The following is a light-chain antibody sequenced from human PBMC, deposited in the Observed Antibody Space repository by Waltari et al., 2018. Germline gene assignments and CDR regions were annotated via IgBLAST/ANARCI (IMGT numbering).Light chain of an antibody. Sequence: EIVLTQSPATLSLSPGDRATLSCRASQSVSSYLAWYHQKPVQAHRLLIYDASNRATGSPARFSGSGSGTGFTLTISSLEPEDFAVYYCQQRSNWPPTFGGGTKVEIK. CDR1: QSVSSY. CDR2: DAS. J-gene: IGKJ4*01. V-gene: IGKV3-11*01. CDR3: QQRSNWPPT.